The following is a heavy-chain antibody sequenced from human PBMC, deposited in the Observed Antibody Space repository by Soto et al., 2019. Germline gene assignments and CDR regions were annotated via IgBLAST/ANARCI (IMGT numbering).Heavy chain of an antibody. CDR1: GFSFGDYI. V-gene: IGHV3-21*01. D-gene: IGHD4-17*01. CDR2: ISHSGSYI. J-gene: IGHJ3*02. Sequence: AQLVESGGSLVKPGGSLRLSCAASGFSFGDYIMNWVRQAPGRGLEWVASISHSGSYIFYADSVKGRFTISRDNSRDSLYLQMNSLRVDDTAIYYCASPRDYCVTTSNCFIAFDIWGQGTTVTVSS. CDR3: ASPRDYCVTTSNCFIAFDI.